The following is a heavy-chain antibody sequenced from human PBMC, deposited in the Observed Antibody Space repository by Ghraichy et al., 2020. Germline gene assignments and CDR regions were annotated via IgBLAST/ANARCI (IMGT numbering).Heavy chain of an antibody. V-gene: IGHV1-69*06. Sequence: SVKVSCKASGGTFSSYAISWVRQAPGQGLEWMGGIIPIFGTANYAQKFQGRVTITADKSTSTAYMELSSLRSEDTAVYYCARSQRYFNNYFDYWGQGTLVTVSS. CDR1: GGTFSSYA. CDR3: ARSQRYFNNYFDY. D-gene: IGHD6-25*01. J-gene: IGHJ4*02. CDR2: IIPIFGTA.